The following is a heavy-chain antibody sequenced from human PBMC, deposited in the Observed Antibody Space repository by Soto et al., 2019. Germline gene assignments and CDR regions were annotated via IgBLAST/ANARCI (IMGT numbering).Heavy chain of an antibody. Sequence: EVQLVESGGGLVQPGGSLRLSCAASGVTFGNYWMHWVRQDPVKGLVWVSRISGDGSTTTTYAESVKGRFTIPRDNARNTLRLQMSSLPADVTAVYYCTRSLGSGRGSYGMDVWGQGTTVTVSS. V-gene: IGHV3-74*01. D-gene: IGHD3-10*01. CDR1: GVTFGNYW. J-gene: IGHJ6*02. CDR3: TRSLGSGRGSYGMDV. CDR2: ISGDGSTT.